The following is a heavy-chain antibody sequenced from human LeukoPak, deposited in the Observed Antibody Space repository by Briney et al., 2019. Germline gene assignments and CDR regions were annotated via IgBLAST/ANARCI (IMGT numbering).Heavy chain of an antibody. D-gene: IGHD2-15*01. V-gene: IGHV3-21*01. CDR2: ISSSSSYI. CDR3: ARVGYCSGGSCYPYYYYYYMDV. CDR1: GFTVSSNY. Sequence: GGSLRLSCAASGFTVSSNYMNWVRQAPGKGLEWVSSISSSSSYIYYADSVKGRFTISRDNAKNSLYLQMNSLRAEDTAVYYCARVGYCSGGSCYPYYYYYYMDVWGKGATVTVSS. J-gene: IGHJ6*03.